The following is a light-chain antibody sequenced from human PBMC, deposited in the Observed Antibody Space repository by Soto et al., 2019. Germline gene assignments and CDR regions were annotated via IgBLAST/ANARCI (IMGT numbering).Light chain of an antibody. V-gene: IGKV3-11*01. J-gene: IGKJ5*01. Sequence: ILLTQSPATLSLSPGERANLSCRASQSVSSYLAWYQQRPGQAPRLLIYDASNRATGIPARFSGSGSGTDFTLTISSLEPEDFAVYYCQQRSNWLITFGQGTRLEIK. CDR2: DAS. CDR1: QSVSSY. CDR3: QQRSNWLIT.